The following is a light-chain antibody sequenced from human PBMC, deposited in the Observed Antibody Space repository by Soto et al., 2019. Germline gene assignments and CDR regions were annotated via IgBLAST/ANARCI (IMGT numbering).Light chain of an antibody. V-gene: IGKV1-39*01. CDR3: QQSYSAPYT. CDR1: QSISNF. CDR2: AAS. Sequence: DIQMTQSPSSLSASVRDRVTITCRTSQSISNFLNWYQQKPGKAPKLLIYAASNLQSGVPSRFSGSGSGTDFTLTISSLQPEDFATYYCQQSYSAPYTFGQGTKVDIK. J-gene: IGKJ2*01.